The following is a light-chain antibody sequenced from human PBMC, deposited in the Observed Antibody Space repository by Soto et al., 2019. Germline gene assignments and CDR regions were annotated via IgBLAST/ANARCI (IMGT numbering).Light chain of an antibody. Sequence: EIVLTQSPGTLSLSLGERATLSCRASQSVSSSYLTWYQQKPGQAPRLLIYGASTRATSIPARFSGSGSGTDFTLTISSLQPEDFAVYYCQQDYNLPLTFGRGTKV. CDR2: GAS. V-gene: IGKV3D-7*01. CDR1: QSVSSSY. J-gene: IGKJ4*01. CDR3: QQDYNLPLT.